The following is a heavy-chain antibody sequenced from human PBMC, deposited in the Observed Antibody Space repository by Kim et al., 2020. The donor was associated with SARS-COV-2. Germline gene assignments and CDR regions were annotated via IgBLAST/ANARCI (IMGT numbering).Heavy chain of an antibody. V-gene: IGHV4-39*01. CDR1: GGSISSSSYY. D-gene: IGHD2-15*01. Sequence: SETLSLTCTVSGGSISSSSYYWGWIRQPPGKGLEWIGSIYYSGSTYYNPSLKSRVTIAVDTSKNQFSLKLSSLTAADTAVHYCARQGGLTGYCSGGSCHNWFDPWGQGTLVTVSS. CDR3: ARQGGLTGYCSGGSCHNWFDP. CDR2: IYYSGST. J-gene: IGHJ5*02.